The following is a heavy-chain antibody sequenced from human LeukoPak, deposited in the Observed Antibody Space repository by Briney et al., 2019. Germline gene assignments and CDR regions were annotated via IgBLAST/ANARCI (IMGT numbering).Heavy chain of an antibody. CDR1: GFTFNSYG. J-gene: IGHJ4*02. CDR2: IWYEGSNK. Sequence: PGGSLRLSCAASGFTFNSYGLHWVRQAPGKGLEWVAVIWYEGSNKHYADAVRRRFTISRDNSKNMLYLQMNSLRAEDTAVYFCARGEYDILTGYIDHWGQGTLVTVSS. V-gene: IGHV3-33*01. CDR3: ARGEYDILTGYIDH. D-gene: IGHD3-9*01.